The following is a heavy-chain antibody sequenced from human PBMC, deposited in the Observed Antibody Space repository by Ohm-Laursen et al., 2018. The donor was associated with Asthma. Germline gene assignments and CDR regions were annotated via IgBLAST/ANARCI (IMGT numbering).Heavy chain of an antibody. D-gene: IGHD6-6*01. CDR1: GFTVSSNY. Sequence: GQTLSLTCAASGFTVSSNYMSWVRQAPGKGLEWVSAIYSGGSTYYADSVKGRFTISRDNSKNTLYLQMNSLRAEDTAVYYCARAGLGEQLVPQERDYYYYYGMDVWGQGTTVTVSS. CDR3: ARAGLGEQLVPQERDYYYYYGMDV. J-gene: IGHJ6*02. V-gene: IGHV3-53*01. CDR2: IYSGGST.